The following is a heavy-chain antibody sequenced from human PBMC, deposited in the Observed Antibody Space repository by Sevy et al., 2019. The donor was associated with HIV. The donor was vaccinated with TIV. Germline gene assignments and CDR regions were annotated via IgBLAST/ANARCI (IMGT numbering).Heavy chain of an antibody. V-gene: IGHV4-39*01. J-gene: IGHJ6*03. CDR2: VYSGGST. CDR3: ARHLPDYFYYYYMDV. CDR1: GDSISSNAFY. Sequence: SETLSLTCTVSGDSISSNAFYWGWLRQPPGKGLGWIGSVYSGGSTYYNPSLKSRVTISVDTSKDQFSLKLSSVTAADTAVYYCARHLPDYFYYYYMDVWGKGTTVTVSS.